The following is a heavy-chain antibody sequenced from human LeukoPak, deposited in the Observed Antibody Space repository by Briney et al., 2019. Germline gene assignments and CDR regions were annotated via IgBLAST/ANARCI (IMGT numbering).Heavy chain of an antibody. J-gene: IGHJ4*02. D-gene: IGHD2-15*01. V-gene: IGHV3-64D*09. CDR3: VKLAEGGC. Sequence: GGSLSLSCSASGFTFSDYAMHWVRQAPGKGLDYVSAISGNGGSTYYLDSVKGRFTIPRDNSKDTLYLQLSSQREEDGRGYYCVKLAEGGCWGQRTVVTVS. CDR1: GFTFSDYA. CDR2: ISGNGGST.